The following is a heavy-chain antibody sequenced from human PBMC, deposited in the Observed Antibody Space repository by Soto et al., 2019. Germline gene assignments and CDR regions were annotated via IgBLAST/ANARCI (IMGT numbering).Heavy chain of an antibody. Sequence: SETLSLTCTVSGGSISSGDYYWSWIRQPPGKGLEWIGYIYYSGSTYYNPSLKSRVTISVDTSKNQFSLKLSSVTAADTAVYYCARVQLRSWVDPWGQATLVTVSS. J-gene: IGHJ5*02. CDR1: GGSISSGDYY. V-gene: IGHV4-30-4*01. CDR3: ARVQLRSWVDP. CDR2: IYYSGST. D-gene: IGHD5-18*01.